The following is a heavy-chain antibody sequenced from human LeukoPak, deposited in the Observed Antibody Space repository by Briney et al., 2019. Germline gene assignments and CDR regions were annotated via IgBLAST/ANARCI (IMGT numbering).Heavy chain of an antibody. CDR1: GGSISSSSYY. V-gene: IGHV4-39*01. J-gene: IGHJ5*02. CDR2: IYYSGST. D-gene: IGHD6-19*01. Sequence: SETLSLTCTVSGGSISSSSYYWGWIRQPPGKGLEWIGRIYYSGSTYYDPSLKSRVTISVDTSKNQFSLKLSSVTAADTAVYYCASHSSGWYGVAPDNWFDPWGQGTLVTVSS. CDR3: ASHSSGWYGVAPDNWFDP.